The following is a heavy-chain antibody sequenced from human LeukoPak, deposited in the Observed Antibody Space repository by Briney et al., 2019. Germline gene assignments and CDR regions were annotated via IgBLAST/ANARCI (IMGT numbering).Heavy chain of an antibody. CDR1: GFTFSSYS. CDR3: AREDVVVVGGGYFDY. D-gene: IGHD2-15*01. CDR2: ISSSSSYI. J-gene: IGHJ4*02. Sequence: GGSLRLSCAASGFTFSSYSMNWVRQAPGKGLEWVSSISSSSSYIYYADSVKGRFTISRDNAKNSLYLQMNSLRAEDTAVYYCAREDVVVVGGGYFDYWGQGTLVTVSS. V-gene: IGHV3-21*01.